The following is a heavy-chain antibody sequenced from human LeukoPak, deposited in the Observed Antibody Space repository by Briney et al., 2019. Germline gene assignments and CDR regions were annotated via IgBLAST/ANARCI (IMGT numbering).Heavy chain of an antibody. J-gene: IGHJ4*02. V-gene: IGHV3-7*01. D-gene: IGHD1-1*01. CDR1: GFTFNSYW. Sequence: PGGSLRLSCEASGFTFNSYWMSWVRQAPGKGLEWVANIKQDGSDNYYVDSVKGRFTISRDNAKNSLYLQMNSLRAEDTAVYYCARKTGTVDYWGQGTLVTVSS. CDR3: ARKTGTVDY. CDR2: IKQDGSDN.